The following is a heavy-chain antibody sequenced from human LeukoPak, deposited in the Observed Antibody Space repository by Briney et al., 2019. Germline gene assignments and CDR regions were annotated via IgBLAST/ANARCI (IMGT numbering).Heavy chain of an antibody. J-gene: IGHJ4*02. Sequence: SESLSLTRLVSGGSVSRGRYYWRWTRDPPGKGLEGIGYIYYCGSTNYNPSLKSRVPRSVETSKNQFSLKLSSVPAADAAVYYCAREVNGGCFDYWGQGTLVNVSS. D-gene: IGHD2-8*01. V-gene: IGHV4-61*01. CDR1: GGSVSRGRYY. CDR3: AREVNGGCFDY. CDR2: IYYCGST.